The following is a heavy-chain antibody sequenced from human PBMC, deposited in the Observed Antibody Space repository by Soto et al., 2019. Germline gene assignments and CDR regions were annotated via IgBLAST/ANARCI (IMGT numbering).Heavy chain of an antibody. CDR1: GFTFGTYI. J-gene: IGHJ4*02. CDR3: AKVAPLWDPVATAVSYYFEY. Sequence: GGSLRLSCAASGFTFGTYIMTWVRQAPGKGLERVSAISGNGKNTYYADSVKGRFTISRDNSKNTLYLQMNSLRADDTAVYYCAKVAPLWDPVATAVSYYFEYWGQGTLVTVSS. D-gene: IGHD2-15*01. V-gene: IGHV3-23*01. CDR2: ISGNGKNT.